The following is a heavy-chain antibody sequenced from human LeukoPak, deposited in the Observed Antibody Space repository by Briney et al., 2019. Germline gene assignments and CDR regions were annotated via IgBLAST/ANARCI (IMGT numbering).Heavy chain of an antibody. CDR1: GGSISSYY. D-gene: IGHD3-10*02. J-gene: IGHJ4*02. CDR2: IYYSGST. Sequence: PSETLSLTCTVSGGSISSYYWSWIRQPPGKGLEWIGYIYYSGSTNYNPSLKSRVTISVDTSKNQFSLKLSSVTAADTAVYYCARDGTMSTRAPGGVPDYWGQGTLVTVSS. CDR3: ARDGTMSTRAPGGVPDY. V-gene: IGHV4-59*01.